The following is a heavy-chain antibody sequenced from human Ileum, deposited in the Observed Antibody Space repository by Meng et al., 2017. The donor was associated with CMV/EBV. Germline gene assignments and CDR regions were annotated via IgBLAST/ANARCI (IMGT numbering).Heavy chain of an antibody. J-gene: IGHJ4*02. Sequence: QVKIQQWGAGQLKPSEPLSAGGAVHNGAFSDYYWTWIRQSTGKGLEWIGDINNRGSTNYNPSLKSRVTISIDTSRNQFSLKLTSMTAADTAVYYCARASPQRRFLSYWGQGTLVTVSS. CDR1: NGAFSDYY. CDR3: ARASPQRRFLSY. D-gene: IGHD3-3*01. V-gene: IGHV4-34*01. CDR2: INNRGST.